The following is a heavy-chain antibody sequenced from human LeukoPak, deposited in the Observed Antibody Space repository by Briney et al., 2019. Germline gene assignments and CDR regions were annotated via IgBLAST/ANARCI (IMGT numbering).Heavy chain of an antibody. V-gene: IGHV3-74*01. CDR1: GFTFSSYW. D-gene: IGHD3-3*01. CDR3: ARDSPGIMIFGVVTPN. Sequence: PGGSLRLSCAASGFTFSSYWMHWVRQAPGKGLVWVSRSNSDGSSTTYADSVKGRFTISRDNAKNSLYLQMNSLRAEDTAVYYCARDSPGIMIFGVVTPNGGQGTLVTVSS. CDR2: SNSDGSST. J-gene: IGHJ4*02.